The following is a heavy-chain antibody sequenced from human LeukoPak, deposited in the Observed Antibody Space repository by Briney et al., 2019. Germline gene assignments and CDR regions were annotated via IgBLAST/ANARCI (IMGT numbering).Heavy chain of an antibody. CDR3: AKVFRFGTSSSLDS. J-gene: IGHJ4*02. CDR2: ISAAGAST. V-gene: IGHV3-23*01. Sequence: GGSLRLSCAASGFTFISYAMSWVRQAPGKGLEWVSSISAAGASTYYVDSEKGRFTVSRDNSKNTVYLRMNTLGAEDTAVYYCAKVFRFGTSSSLDSWGRGILVTASS. CDR1: GFTFISYA. D-gene: IGHD2-8*01.